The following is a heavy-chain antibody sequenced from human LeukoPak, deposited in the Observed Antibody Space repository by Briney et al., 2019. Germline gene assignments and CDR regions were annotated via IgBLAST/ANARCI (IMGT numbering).Heavy chain of an antibody. CDR2: TYYRSKWYN. J-gene: IGHJ6*02. Sequence: SQTLSLTCAISGDSVSSNSAAWNWIRQSPSRGLEWLGRTYYRSKWYNDYAVSVKSRITINPDTSKNQLSLQLNSVTPEDTAVYYCARLISIAAAGTDYYGMDVWGQGTTVTVSS. CDR3: ARLISIAAAGTDYYGMDV. V-gene: IGHV6-1*01. D-gene: IGHD6-13*01. CDR1: GDSVSSNSAA.